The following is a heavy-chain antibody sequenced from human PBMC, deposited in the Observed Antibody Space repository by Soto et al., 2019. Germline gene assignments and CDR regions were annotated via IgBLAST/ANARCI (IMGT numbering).Heavy chain of an antibody. J-gene: IGHJ5*02. Sequence: ASGPTLVNPTQTLTLTCTFSGFSLSTSGVGVGWIRQPPGKAPEWLALIYWNDDKRYSPSLKSRLTITKDTSKNQVVLTMTNMDPVDTATYYCAHRGYYDSSGYYSSSAWFDPWGQGTLVTASS. CDR2: IYWNDDK. V-gene: IGHV2-5*01. CDR3: AHRGYYDSSGYYSSSAWFDP. CDR1: GFSLSTSGVG. D-gene: IGHD3-22*01.